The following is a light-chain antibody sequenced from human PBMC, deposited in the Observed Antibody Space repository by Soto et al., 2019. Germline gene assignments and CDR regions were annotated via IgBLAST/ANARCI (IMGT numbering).Light chain of an antibody. V-gene: IGLV2-14*03. CDR3: ASYTSSSTLYV. J-gene: IGLJ1*01. CDR1: SSDIGDYNF. CDR2: AVS. Sequence: QSALTQPASVSGSLGQSITISCTGTSSDIGDYNFVSWYQQHPGKVPKLMIYAVSDRPSGVSSRFSGSKSGNTASLTISGLQAEDEADYYCASYTSSSTLYVFGTGTKVTVL.